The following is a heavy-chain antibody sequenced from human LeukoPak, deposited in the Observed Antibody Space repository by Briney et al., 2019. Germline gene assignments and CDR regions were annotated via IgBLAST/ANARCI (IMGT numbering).Heavy chain of an antibody. CDR3: ARQIAIPAARKLFYFDY. V-gene: IGHV4-39*01. CDR2: IYDTRRT. D-gene: IGHD2-21*01. J-gene: IGHJ4*02. CDR1: GGPISSSGYF. Sequence: TPSETLSLTCTVSGGPISSSGYFWAWIRQPTGKGVEWIGSIYDTRRTLYNPSLQSRVTASVDTSRNQFSLRLNSVAAADTAVYFCARQIAIPAARKLFYFDYWGQGTLATVSS.